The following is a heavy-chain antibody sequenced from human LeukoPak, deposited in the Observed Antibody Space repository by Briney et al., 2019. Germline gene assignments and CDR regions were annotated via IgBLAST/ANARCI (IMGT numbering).Heavy chain of an antibody. CDR2: INHSGST. CDR1: GGSFSGYY. Sequence: SETLSLTCAVYGGSFSGYYWSWIRQPPGKGLEWIGEINHSGSTNYNPSPKSRVTISVDTSKNQFSLKLSSVTAADTAVYYCAGGYSGYDFPNWFDPWGQGTLVTVSS. D-gene: IGHD5-12*01. CDR3: AGGYSGYDFPNWFDP. V-gene: IGHV4-34*01. J-gene: IGHJ5*02.